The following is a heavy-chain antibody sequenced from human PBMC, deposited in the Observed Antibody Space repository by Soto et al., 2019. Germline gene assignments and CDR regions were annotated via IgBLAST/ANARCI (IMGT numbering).Heavy chain of an antibody. CDR1: GGSFSGYY. CDR2: INHSGST. D-gene: IGHD6-6*01. V-gene: IGHV4-34*09. CDR3: ARGEYSSSSMDV. Sequence: SETLSLTCAVYGGSFSGYYWSWIRQPPGKGLEWIGEINHSGSTNYNPSLKSRVTISVDTSKNQFSLKLSSVTAADTAVYYCARGEYSSSSMDVWGQGTTVTVSS. J-gene: IGHJ6*02.